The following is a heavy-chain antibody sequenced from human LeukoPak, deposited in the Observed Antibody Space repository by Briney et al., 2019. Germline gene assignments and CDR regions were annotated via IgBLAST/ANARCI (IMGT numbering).Heavy chain of an antibody. Sequence: GGSLRLSCAASGFSFGSYAMGWTRQAPGQGLEWVSAISGSGSHANYAESVKCRFTISRDNSKNTLYLQMHSLIAADTAVYYCGSGPVGTTVPWGQGTLVTVSS. CDR2: ISGSGSHA. D-gene: IGHD1-1*01. V-gene: IGHV3-23*01. J-gene: IGHJ5*02. CDR3: GSGPVGTTVP. CDR1: GFSFGSYA.